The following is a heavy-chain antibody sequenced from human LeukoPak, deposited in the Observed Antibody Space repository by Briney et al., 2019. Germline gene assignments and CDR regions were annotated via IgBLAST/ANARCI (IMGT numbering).Heavy chain of an antibody. CDR2: IAPDGSRT. Sequence: GGSLRLSCAASGFTLGAYWMHWVRQAPGRGLVWVSRIAPDGSRTDYADSVKGRFTISRDNAKNSLYLQMNSLRAEDTALYYCAKAGSVFWSGYSDYWGQGTLVTVSS. CDR1: GFTLGAYW. J-gene: IGHJ4*02. D-gene: IGHD3-3*01. CDR3: AKAGSVFWSGYSDY. V-gene: IGHV3-74*01.